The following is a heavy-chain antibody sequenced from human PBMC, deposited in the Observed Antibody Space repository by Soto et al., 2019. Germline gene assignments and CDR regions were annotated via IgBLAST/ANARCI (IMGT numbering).Heavy chain of an antibody. V-gene: IGHV3-9*01. J-gene: IGHJ5*02. CDR1: GFNFDDYV. Sequence: DVQLVESGGGLVQPGGSLRVSCGASGFNFDDYVMHWVRQVPGKGLEWVAGISRNGDMIGYADSVKGRFTISRDNAKNSLYLQRNSLGVDDTAVYYCTRGNCGGDCYPLVGWFDPWGQGTLVNVSA. CDR2: ISRNGDMI. CDR3: TRGNCGGDCYPLVGWFDP. D-gene: IGHD2-21*02.